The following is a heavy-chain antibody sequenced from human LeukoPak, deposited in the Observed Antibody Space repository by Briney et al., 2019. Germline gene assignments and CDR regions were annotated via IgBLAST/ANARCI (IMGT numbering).Heavy chain of an antibody. Sequence: SETLSLTCTVSGGSISSYYWSWIRQPPGKGLEWIGYIYYSGSTNYNPSLKSRVTISVDTSKNQFSLKLSSVTAADTAVYYCARSALRDFDYGGQGTLVTVSA. CDR2: IYYSGST. CDR1: GGSISSYY. V-gene: IGHV4-59*01. CDR3: ARSALRDFDY. J-gene: IGHJ4*02.